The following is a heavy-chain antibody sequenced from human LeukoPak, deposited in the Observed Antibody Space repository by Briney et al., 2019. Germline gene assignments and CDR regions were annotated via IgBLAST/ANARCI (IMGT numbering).Heavy chain of an antibody. Sequence: ESLKLSCKGSGYSFTSYWIGWVRQMPGEGLEWIGIIYPGDSDTRYSPSFQGQVTISADKSISTAYLQWSSLKASDTAMYYCARPRYSYAMYYFDYWGQGTLVTVSS. CDR2: IYPGDSDT. J-gene: IGHJ4*02. CDR3: ARPRYSYAMYYFDY. V-gene: IGHV5-51*01. D-gene: IGHD5-18*01. CDR1: GYSFTSYW.